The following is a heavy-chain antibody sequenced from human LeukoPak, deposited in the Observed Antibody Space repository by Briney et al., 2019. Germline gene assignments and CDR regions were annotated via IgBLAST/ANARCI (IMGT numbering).Heavy chain of an antibody. CDR2: IYYSGST. V-gene: IGHV4-59*01. CDR3: ARGYCSSTSCYHPRWFDP. CDR1: GGSFSGYY. Sequence: SETLSLTCAVYGGSFSGYYWSWIRQPPGKGLEWIGYIYYSGSTNYNPSLKSRVTISVDTSKNQFSLKLSSVTAADTAVYYCARGYCSSTSCYHPRWFDPWGQGTLVTVSS. J-gene: IGHJ5*02. D-gene: IGHD2-2*01.